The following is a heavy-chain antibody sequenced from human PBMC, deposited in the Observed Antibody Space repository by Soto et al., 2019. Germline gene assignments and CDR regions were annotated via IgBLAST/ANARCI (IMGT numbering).Heavy chain of an antibody. CDR2: INVGNGNT. CDR1: GYKFSSYA. J-gene: IGHJ6*02. CDR3: ARLNGYCIRGSCHGHYAMDV. Sequence: ASVKVSSKASGYKFSSYAIHWVRQAPGQRLEWMGWINVGNGNTKYSQKFHDRVTIIRDTSADTAYMEVSSLRSEDTAVYYCARLNGYCIRGSCHGHYAMDVWGQGTTVTVSS. D-gene: IGHD2-15*01. V-gene: IGHV1-3*01.